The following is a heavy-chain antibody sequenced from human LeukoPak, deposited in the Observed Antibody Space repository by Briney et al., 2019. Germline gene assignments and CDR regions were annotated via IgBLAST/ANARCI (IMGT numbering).Heavy chain of an antibody. D-gene: IGHD6-13*01. V-gene: IGHV4-59*01. Sequence: SETLSLTCTVSDGSISSYYWSWIRQPPGKGLEWIGYIYYSGRTNYNPSLKSRVTISVDTSKNQFSLKLSSVTAADTAMYYCARAYSTSWYAPHDYWGQGTLVTVPS. CDR1: DGSISSYY. CDR3: ARAYSTSWYAPHDY. J-gene: IGHJ4*02. CDR2: IYYSGRT.